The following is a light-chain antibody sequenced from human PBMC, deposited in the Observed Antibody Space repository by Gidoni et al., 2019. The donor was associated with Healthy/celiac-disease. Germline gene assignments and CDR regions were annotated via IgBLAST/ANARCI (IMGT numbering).Light chain of an antibody. CDR1: QSISSW. J-gene: IGKJ4*01. CDR3: QQYNSYPLT. V-gene: IGKV1-5*03. Sequence: DRVTITCRASQSISSWLAWYQQKPGKVPKLLIYNASSLESGVPSRFSGSGSGTEFTLTISSLQPDDFATYYCQQYNSYPLTFGGGTKVEIK. CDR2: NAS.